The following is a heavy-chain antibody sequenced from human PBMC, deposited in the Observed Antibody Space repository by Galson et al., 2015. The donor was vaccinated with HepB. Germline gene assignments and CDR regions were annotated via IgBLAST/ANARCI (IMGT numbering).Heavy chain of an antibody. CDR3: ARKLSSSYCSGGSCYNVYYFDY. D-gene: IGHD2-15*01. Sequence: SLRLSCAASGFTFSSYSMNWVRQAPGKGLEWVSSISSSSSYIYYADSVKGRFTISRDNAKNSLYLQMNSLRAEDTAVYYCARKLSSSYCSGGSCYNVYYFDYWGQGTLVTVSS. J-gene: IGHJ4*02. CDR1: GFTFSSYS. V-gene: IGHV3-21*01. CDR2: ISSSSSYI.